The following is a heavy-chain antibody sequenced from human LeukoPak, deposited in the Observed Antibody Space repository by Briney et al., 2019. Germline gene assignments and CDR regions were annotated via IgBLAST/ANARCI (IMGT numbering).Heavy chain of an antibody. V-gene: IGHV1-2*04. D-gene: IGHD3-10*01. CDR3: ASGPSKSSAFDI. Sequence: ASVKVSCKASGYTFTSYDINWVRQATGQGLEWMGWMNPNSGGTNYAQKFQGWVTMTRDTSISTAYMELSRLRSDDTAVYYCASGPSKSSAFDIWGQGTMVTVSS. CDR2: MNPNSGGT. J-gene: IGHJ3*02. CDR1: GYTFTSYD.